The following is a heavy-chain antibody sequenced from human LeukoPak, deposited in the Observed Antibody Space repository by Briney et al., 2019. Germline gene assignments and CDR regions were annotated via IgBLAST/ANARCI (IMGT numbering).Heavy chain of an antibody. CDR3: ARDAGDSTICD. CDR1: GFTFSSYA. D-gene: IGHD6-13*01. V-gene: IGHV3-30*04. J-gene: IGHJ4*02. CDR2: ISYDGSNK. Sequence: GGSLRLSCAASGFTFSSYAMHWVRQAPGKGLEWGAVISYDGSNKYYADSVKGRFTISRDNSKNTLYLQMSSLRAEDAGVYYCARDAGDSTICDWGQGTLVTVSS.